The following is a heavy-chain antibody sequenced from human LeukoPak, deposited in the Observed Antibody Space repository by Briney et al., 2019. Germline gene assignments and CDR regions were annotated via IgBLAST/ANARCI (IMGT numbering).Heavy chain of an antibody. CDR3: ARKYTTSYYSIDY. CDR2: INPSGGST. J-gene: IGHJ4*02. D-gene: IGHD2-2*01. Sequence: RASVKVSCKASGYTFTSYYMHWVRQAPGQGLEWMGIINPSGGSTSYAQKFQGRVTMTRGMSTSTVYMELSSLRSEDTALYFCARKYTTSYYSIDYWGQGTLVTVSS. V-gene: IGHV1-46*01. CDR1: GYTFTSYY.